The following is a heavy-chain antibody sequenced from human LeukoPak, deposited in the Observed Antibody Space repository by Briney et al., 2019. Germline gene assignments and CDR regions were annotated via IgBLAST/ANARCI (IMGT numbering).Heavy chain of an antibody. V-gene: IGHV5-51*01. CDR3: ARHGLWFGEQPDY. J-gene: IGHJ4*02. Sequence: GESLKISCKGSGYSFTTYWIGWVRQMPGKGLEWMGIIYPGDSDTRYSPSFQGQVTISADKSISTAYLQWSSLKASDTAMYYCARHGLWFGEQPDYWGQGTLVTVSS. CDR1: GYSFTTYW. CDR2: IYPGDSDT. D-gene: IGHD3-10*01.